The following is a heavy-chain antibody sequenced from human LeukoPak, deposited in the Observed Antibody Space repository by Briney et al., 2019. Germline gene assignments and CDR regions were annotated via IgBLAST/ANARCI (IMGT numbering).Heavy chain of an antibody. Sequence: ASVKVSCKASGYTFTGYYMHWVRQAPGQGLEWMGIVNPSGGSTTYAQSFQGRVTMTRDTSTIIVYMELSSLRSEDTAVYYCATESAVSEANDAFDIWGQGTMVTVSS. CDR1: GYTFTGYY. V-gene: IGHV1-46*01. CDR2: VNPSGGST. CDR3: ATESAVSEANDAFDI. D-gene: IGHD6-19*01. J-gene: IGHJ3*02.